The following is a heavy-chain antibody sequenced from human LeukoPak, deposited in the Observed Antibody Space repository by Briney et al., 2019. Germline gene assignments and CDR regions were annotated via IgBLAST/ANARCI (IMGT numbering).Heavy chain of an antibody. J-gene: IGHJ4*02. D-gene: IGHD3-3*01. CDR1: GFPFSSYA. CDR3: ARDPTVYDFWSGYYFDY. CDR2: ISSNGGST. V-gene: IGHV3-64*01. Sequence: PGGSLRLSCAASGFPFSSYAMHWVRQAPGKGLEYVSAISSNGGSTYYANSVKGRFTISRDNSKNTLYLQMGSLRAEDMAVYYCARDPTVYDFWSGYYFDYWGQGTLVTVSS.